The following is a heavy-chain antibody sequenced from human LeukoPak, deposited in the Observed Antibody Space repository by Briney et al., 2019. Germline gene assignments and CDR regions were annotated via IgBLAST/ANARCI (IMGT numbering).Heavy chain of an antibody. D-gene: IGHD2-15*01. CDR1: GGTFSSYA. CDR3: AIVVAAGSFDY. J-gene: IGHJ4*02. Sequence: ASVKVSCKASGGTFSSYAISWVRQAPGQGLEWMGGIIPIFGTANYAQKFQGRVTITADKSTSTAYMELSSLRSEDTAVYYCAIVVAAGSFDYWGQGTLVTVSS. V-gene: IGHV1-69*06. CDR2: IIPIFGTA.